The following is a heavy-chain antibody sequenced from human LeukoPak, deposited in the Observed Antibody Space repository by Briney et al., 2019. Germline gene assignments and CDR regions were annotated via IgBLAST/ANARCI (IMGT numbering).Heavy chain of an antibody. CDR3: AKDPGHRYSPNWFDP. CDR2: ISSNGGGT. V-gene: IGHV3-64*01. Sequence: WGSLRLTCAASGFTISSYAMHWVRQAPGQGLEYVSAISSNGGGTYYANSVKSRFTISRDNSKNTLYLQMNSLRAEDRAVYYCAKDPGHRYSPNWFDPWGQGTLVTVS. CDR1: GFTISSYA. J-gene: IGHJ5*02. D-gene: IGHD6-13*01.